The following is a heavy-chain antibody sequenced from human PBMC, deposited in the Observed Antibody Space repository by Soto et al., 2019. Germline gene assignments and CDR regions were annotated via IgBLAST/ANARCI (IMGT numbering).Heavy chain of an antibody. V-gene: IGHV3-21*01. D-gene: IGHD2-15*01. J-gene: IGHJ3*02. Sequence: EVQLVESGGGLVKPGGSLRLSCAASGFTFSSYSMNWVRQAPGKGLEWVSSISSSSSYIYYADSVKGRFTMSRDNAKNSLYLQMNRLRAEDTAVYYCAREGCSGGSCYKNAFDIWGQGTMVTVSS. CDR1: GFTFSSYS. CDR2: ISSSSSYI. CDR3: AREGCSGGSCYKNAFDI.